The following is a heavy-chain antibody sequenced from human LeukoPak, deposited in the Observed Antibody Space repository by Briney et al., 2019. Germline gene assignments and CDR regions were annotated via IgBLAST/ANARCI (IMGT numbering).Heavy chain of an antibody. D-gene: IGHD5-18*01. CDR1: GGTFSSYA. CDR3: AKMAMVTRFDY. V-gene: IGHV3-23*01. CDR2: ISGSGGST. J-gene: IGHJ4*02. Sequence: GASVKVSCKASGGTFSSYAISWVRQAPGKGLEWVSAISGSGGSTYYADSVKGRFTISRDNSKNTLYLQMNSLRAEDTAVYYCAKMAMVTRFDYWGQGTLVTVSS.